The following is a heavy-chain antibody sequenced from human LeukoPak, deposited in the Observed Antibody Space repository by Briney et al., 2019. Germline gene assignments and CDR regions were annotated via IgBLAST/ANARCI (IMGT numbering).Heavy chain of an antibody. Sequence: GGSLGLSCAASGFTFSSYWMSWVRQAPGKGLEWVANIKQDGSEKYYVDSVKGRFTISRDNAKNSLYLQMNSLRAEDTAVYYCARTTLYYDFWSGYYTDGFDYWGQGTLVTVSS. CDR2: IKQDGSEK. CDR3: ARTTLYYDFWSGYYTDGFDY. CDR1: GFTFSSYW. V-gene: IGHV3-7*01. D-gene: IGHD3-3*01. J-gene: IGHJ4*02.